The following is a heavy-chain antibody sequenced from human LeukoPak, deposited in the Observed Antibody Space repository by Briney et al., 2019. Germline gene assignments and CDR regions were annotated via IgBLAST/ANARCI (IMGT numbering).Heavy chain of an antibody. Sequence: GGSLRLSCAASVFTFSNSNMNWVRQPPGKGLQWVSYISSSSNIIYYADSVKGRFTISRDNAKNSLFLQMNSLRAEDTAVYYCARDFAREFTIDYWGQGTLVTVSS. CDR1: VFTFSNSN. CDR3: ARDFAREFTIDY. D-gene: IGHD3-10*01. V-gene: IGHV3-48*01. J-gene: IGHJ4*02. CDR2: ISSSSNII.